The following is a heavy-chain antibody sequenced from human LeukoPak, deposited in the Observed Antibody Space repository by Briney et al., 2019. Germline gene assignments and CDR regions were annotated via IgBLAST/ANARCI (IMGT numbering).Heavy chain of an antibody. CDR2: IYSTGST. J-gene: IGHJ2*01. V-gene: IGHV4-39*01. Sequence: SETLSLTCTVSGGSISTNTYYWAWIRQPPGKGLEWIGSIYSTGSTYYSPSLKRRVTISVDTSKNQFSLKLSSVTAADTAVYYCASDMVRGVIMDWYFDLWGRGTLVTASS. CDR1: GGSISTNTYY. CDR3: ASDMVRGVIMDWYFDL. D-gene: IGHD3-10*01.